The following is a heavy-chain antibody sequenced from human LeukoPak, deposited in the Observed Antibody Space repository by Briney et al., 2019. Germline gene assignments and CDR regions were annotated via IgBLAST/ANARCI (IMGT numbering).Heavy chain of an antibody. Sequence: PGGSLRLSCAASGFTFSGYAMSWVRQAPGRGLEWVSAISGSGGSRYYADSVKGRFTIARDNTKNTLYLQMNSLRAEDTAVYYCARHRIAAAGPDYWGQGTLVTVSS. CDR3: ARHRIAAAGPDY. V-gene: IGHV3-23*01. CDR2: ISGSGGSR. D-gene: IGHD6-13*01. J-gene: IGHJ4*02. CDR1: GFTFSGYA.